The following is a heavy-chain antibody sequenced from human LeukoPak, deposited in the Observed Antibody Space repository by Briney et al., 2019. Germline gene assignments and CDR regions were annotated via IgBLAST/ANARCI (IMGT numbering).Heavy chain of an antibody. V-gene: IGHV4-4*07. Sequence: SETLSLTCTVSGGSISSYYRSWIRQPAGKGLEWIGRIYTSGSTNYNPSLKSRVTMSVDTSKNQFSLKLSSVTAADTAVYYSARVSEGIAAAGRSEGFDYWGQGTLVTVSS. J-gene: IGHJ4*02. D-gene: IGHD6-13*01. CDR3: ARVSEGIAAAGRSEGFDY. CDR1: GGSISSYY. CDR2: IYTSGST.